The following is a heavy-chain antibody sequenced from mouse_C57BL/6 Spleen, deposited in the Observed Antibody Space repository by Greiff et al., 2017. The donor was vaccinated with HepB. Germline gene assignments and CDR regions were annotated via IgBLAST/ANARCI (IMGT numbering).Heavy chain of an antibody. Sequence: VQLKESGPGMVKPSQSLSLTCTVTGYSITSGYDWHWIRHFPGNKLEWMGYISYSGSTNYNPSLKSRISITHDTSKNHFFLKLNSVTTEDTATYYCARGYPSYFDYWGQGTTLTVSS. CDR2: ISYSGST. D-gene: IGHD2-14*01. CDR3: ARGYPSYFDY. V-gene: IGHV3-1*01. CDR1: GYSITSGYD. J-gene: IGHJ2*01.